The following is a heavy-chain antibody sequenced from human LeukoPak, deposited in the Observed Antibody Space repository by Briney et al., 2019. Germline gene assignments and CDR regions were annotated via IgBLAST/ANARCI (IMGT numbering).Heavy chain of an antibody. V-gene: IGHV3-30*18. CDR2: ISYDGSNK. Sequence: GGSLRLSCAASGFTFSSYGLHWVRQAPGKGLEGVAGISYDGSNKYYADSVKGRFTISRDNSKNTLYLQMNSLRAEDTAVYYSAKVLQVVVDNYYYGMDVWGQGTTVIVSS. J-gene: IGHJ6*02. D-gene: IGHD3-22*01. CDR3: AKVLQVVVDNYYYGMDV. CDR1: GFTFSSYG.